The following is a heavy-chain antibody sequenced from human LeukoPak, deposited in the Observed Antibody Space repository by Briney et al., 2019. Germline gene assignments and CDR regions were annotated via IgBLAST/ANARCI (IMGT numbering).Heavy chain of an antibody. CDR1: GYTFTGYY. CDR3: ARELGVGATTISTAFDI. V-gene: IGHV1-2*02. Sequence: ASVKVSCKASGYTFTGYYMHWVRQAPGQGLEWMGWINPNSGGTNYAQKFQGRVTMTRDTSISTAYMELSRLRSDDTAVYYCARELGVGATTISTAFDIWGQGTMVTVSS. J-gene: IGHJ3*02. CDR2: INPNSGGT. D-gene: IGHD1-26*01.